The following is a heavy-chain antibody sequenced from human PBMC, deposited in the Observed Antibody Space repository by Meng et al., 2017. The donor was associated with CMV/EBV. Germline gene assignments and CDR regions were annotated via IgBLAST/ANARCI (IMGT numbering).Heavy chain of an antibody. J-gene: IGHJ4*02. CDR2: IRSKANSYAT. Sequence: GESLKISCAASGFTFSGSAMHWVRQASGKGLEWVGRIRSKANSYATAYAASVKGRFTISRDDSKNTAYLQMNSLKTEDTAVDYCTVRIAVAGTIDYWGQGTLVTVSS. CDR1: GFTFSGSA. V-gene: IGHV3-73*01. CDR3: TVRIAVAGTIDY. D-gene: IGHD6-19*01.